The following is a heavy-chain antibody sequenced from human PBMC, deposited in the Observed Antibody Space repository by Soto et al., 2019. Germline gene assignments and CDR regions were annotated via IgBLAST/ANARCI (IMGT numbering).Heavy chain of an antibody. D-gene: IGHD3-10*01. CDR2: ITSSSGHI. J-gene: IGHJ6*02. Sequence: PGGSLRLSCEASGFTLTTYTMNWVRQASGKGLEWVSSITSSSGHIYYADSVKGRFTISGDNARNSLYLQMNSLRAEDTAVYYCVRERGLSSFYGMDVWGQGTTVTVSS. CDR3: VRERGLSSFYGMDV. V-gene: IGHV3-21*01. CDR1: GFTLTTYT.